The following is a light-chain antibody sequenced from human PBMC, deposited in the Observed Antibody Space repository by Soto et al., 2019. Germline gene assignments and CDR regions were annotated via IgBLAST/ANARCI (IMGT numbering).Light chain of an antibody. Sequence: QSVLTQPPSVSGAPGQRVTISCTGGSSNIGAGYDVNWYQQFPGTVPRLLIYGSTNRPSGVPDRFSGSKSGTSASLAITGLQAEDEAHSHCQSYDPSLSGARVFGTGTKVTVL. CDR2: GST. V-gene: IGLV1-40*01. CDR3: QSYDPSLSGARV. J-gene: IGLJ1*01. CDR1: SSNIGAGYD.